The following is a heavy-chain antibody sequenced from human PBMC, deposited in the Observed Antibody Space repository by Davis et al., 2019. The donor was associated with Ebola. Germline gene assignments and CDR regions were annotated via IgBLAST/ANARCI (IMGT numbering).Heavy chain of an antibody. CDR1: GGSISSYH. D-gene: IGHD3-9*01. CDR3: AGSEGKTGYYVRYYFHY. J-gene: IGHJ4*02. CDR2: IYYSGSP. V-gene: IGHV4-59*01. Sequence: SETLSLTCTVSGGSISSYHWSWIRQPPGKELEWIGYIYYSGSPYYNPSLKSRVSISVDTSRNQFSLKLSSVTAADTAVYYCAGSEGKTGYYVRYYFHYWGQGTLVTVSS.